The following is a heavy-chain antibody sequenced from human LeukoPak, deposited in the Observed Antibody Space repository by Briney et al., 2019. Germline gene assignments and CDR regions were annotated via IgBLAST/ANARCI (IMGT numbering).Heavy chain of an antibody. CDR3: TRGDSASKIDC. CDR2: IKPDGSED. V-gene: IGHV3-7*01. Sequence: GGSLRLSCAGSEFTFSSYWMSWVRQAPGKGLEWVAYIKPDGSEDYYVDSVKGRFTISRDNAESSLYLQMNSLRAEDTAVYYCTRGDSASKIDCWGQGTLVTVPS. J-gene: IGHJ4*02. D-gene: IGHD3-22*01. CDR1: EFTFSSYW.